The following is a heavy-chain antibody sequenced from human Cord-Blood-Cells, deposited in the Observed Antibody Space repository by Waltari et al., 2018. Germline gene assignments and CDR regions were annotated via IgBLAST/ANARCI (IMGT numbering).Heavy chain of an antibody. CDR2: ICGSGGST. CDR3: AKLHYDFWSGSLDY. V-gene: IGHV3-23*01. D-gene: IGHD3-3*01. CDR1: GFTFSSYA. Sequence: EVQLLESGGGLVQPGGSMRLSCAASGFTFSSYAMSWVRQAPGKGLEWVSVICGSGGSTYYADSVKGRFTISMDHAKNTLYLQMNGLRAEYTAVYYCAKLHYDFWSGSLDYCGQGTLVTVSS. J-gene: IGHJ4*02.